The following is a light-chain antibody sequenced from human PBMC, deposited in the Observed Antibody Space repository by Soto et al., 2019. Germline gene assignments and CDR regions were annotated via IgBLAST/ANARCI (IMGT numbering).Light chain of an antibody. J-gene: IGKJ5*01. CDR3: RQRSNWPVT. CDR1: QSVSSY. Sequence: EIVLTHSPAALSLSPGERATLSCRASQSVSSYLAWYQQKPGQAPRLLIYDASNRATGIPARFSGSGSGTDFTLTISSLEPEDFAVYYCRQRSNWPVTFGQGTRLEIK. V-gene: IGKV3-11*01. CDR2: DAS.